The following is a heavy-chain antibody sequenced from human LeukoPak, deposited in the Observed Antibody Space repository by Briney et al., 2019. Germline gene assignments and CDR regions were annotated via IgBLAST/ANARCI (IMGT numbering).Heavy chain of an antibody. CDR1: GYTFTGYY. V-gene: IGHV1-2*02. Sequence: GASVKVSCKASGYTFTGYYMHWVRQAPGQGLEWMGWINPNSGGTNYAQKFQGRVTMTRDTSISTAYMELSRLRSDDTAVYYCAREHAGSGAHYYYYGMDVWGQGTTVTVSS. CDR2: INPNSGGT. J-gene: IGHJ6*02. D-gene: IGHD2-2*01. CDR3: AREHAGSGAHYYYYGMDV.